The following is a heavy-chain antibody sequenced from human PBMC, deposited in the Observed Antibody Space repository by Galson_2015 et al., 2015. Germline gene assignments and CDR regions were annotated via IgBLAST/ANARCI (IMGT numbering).Heavy chain of an antibody. CDR2: VSASGTNT. D-gene: IGHD5-24*01. CDR3: AKDLQMSR. V-gene: IGHV3-23*01. Sequence: SLRLSCAASGFTFSSAAMTWVRQVPGKGLEWVSVVSASGTNTYYADSVKGRFTISRDNAKNTLYLQMNSLRADDTAVYYCAKDLQMSRWGQGTLVTVSS. J-gene: IGHJ4*02. CDR1: GFTFSSAA.